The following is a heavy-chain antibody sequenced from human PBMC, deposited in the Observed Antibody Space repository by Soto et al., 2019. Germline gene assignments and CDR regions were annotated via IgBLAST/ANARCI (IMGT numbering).Heavy chain of an antibody. Sequence: GGSLRLSCAASGFTFSSYWMHWVRQAPGKGLVWVSRINSDGSSISYADPVKGRFTISRDNAKNTLYLQMNSLRVEDTAVYYCARETGYSSGWRQDYWGQGTLVTVSS. CDR2: INSDGSSI. CDR1: GFTFSSYW. J-gene: IGHJ4*02. CDR3: ARETGYSSGWRQDY. D-gene: IGHD6-19*01. V-gene: IGHV3-74*01.